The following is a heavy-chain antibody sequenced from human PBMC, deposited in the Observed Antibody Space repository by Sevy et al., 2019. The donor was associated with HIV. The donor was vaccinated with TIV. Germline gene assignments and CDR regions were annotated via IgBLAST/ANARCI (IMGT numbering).Heavy chain of an antibody. D-gene: IGHD6-19*01. CDR3: ARSVAALDFWYFDL. CDR1: GDSVSSNNAA. J-gene: IGHJ2*01. V-gene: IGHV6-1*01. Sequence: QSQTLSLTCAISGDSVSSNNAAWNWIRQSPSRGLEWLGRTYYKSKWYSHYAVSVKSRMTINPDTSKNQFSLQLNSVTPEDTAVYYRARSVAALDFWYFDLWGRGTLVTVSS. CDR2: TYYKSKWYS.